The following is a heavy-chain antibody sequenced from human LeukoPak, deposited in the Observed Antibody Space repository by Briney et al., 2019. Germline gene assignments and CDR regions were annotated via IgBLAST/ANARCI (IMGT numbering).Heavy chain of an antibody. V-gene: IGHV3-23*01. D-gene: IGHD6-19*01. CDR3: AATLTSSGWYYY. CDR1: GFAFSSYA. CDR2: ISGSGGST. J-gene: IGHJ4*02. Sequence: GGSLRLSCAASGFAFSSYAMSWVRQAPGKGLEWVSAISGSGGSTYYVDSVKGRFTISGDNSKNTLYLQMNSLRAEDTAVYYCAATLTSSGWYYYWGQGTLVTVSS.